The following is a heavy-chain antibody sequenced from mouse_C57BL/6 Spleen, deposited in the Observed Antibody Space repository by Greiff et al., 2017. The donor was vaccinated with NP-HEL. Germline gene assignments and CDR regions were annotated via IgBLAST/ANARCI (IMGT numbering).Heavy chain of an antibody. Sequence: EVQLQQSGTVLARPGASVKMSCKTSGYTFTSYWMHWVKQRPGQGLEWIGAIYPGNSDTSYNQKFKGKAKLTAVTSASTAYMELSSLTNEDSAVYYCTNRGYGYDYDGFDYWGQGTTLTVSS. V-gene: IGHV1-5*01. CDR3: TNRGYGYDYDGFDY. J-gene: IGHJ2*01. CDR2: IYPGNSDT. CDR1: GYTFTSYW. D-gene: IGHD2-4*01.